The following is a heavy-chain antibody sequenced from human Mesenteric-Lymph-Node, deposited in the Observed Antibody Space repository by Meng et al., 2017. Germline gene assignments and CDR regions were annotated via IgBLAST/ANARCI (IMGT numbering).Heavy chain of an antibody. V-gene: IGHV3-11*04. CDR2: ISSSGSTI. J-gene: IGHJ4*02. CDR1: GFTFSDYY. D-gene: IGHD3-3*01. Sequence: GESLKISCAASGFTFSDYYMSWIRQAPRKGLEWVSYISSSGSTIYYADSVKGRFTISRDNAKNSLYLQMNSLRAEDTAVYYCARVKREYYGYYFDYWGQGTLVTVSS. CDR3: ARVKREYYGYYFDY.